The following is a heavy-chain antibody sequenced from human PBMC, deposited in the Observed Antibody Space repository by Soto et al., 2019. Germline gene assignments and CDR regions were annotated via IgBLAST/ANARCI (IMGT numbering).Heavy chain of an antibody. CDR3: ARKGYCSSTSCRKSDNWFNP. D-gene: IGHD2-2*01. J-gene: IGHJ5*02. CDR1: GFTFSSYA. CDR2: ISGSGGST. V-gene: IGHV3-23*01. Sequence: PGGSLRLSCAASGFTFSSYAMSWVRQAPGKGLEWVSAISGSGGSTYYADSVKGRFTISRDNSKNTLYLQMNSLRAEDTAVYYCARKGYCSSTSCRKSDNWFNPWGQGTLVTVSS.